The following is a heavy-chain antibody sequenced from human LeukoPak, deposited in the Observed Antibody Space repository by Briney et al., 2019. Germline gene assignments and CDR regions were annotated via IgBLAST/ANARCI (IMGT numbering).Heavy chain of an antibody. J-gene: IGHJ4*02. Sequence: ASVKVSCKASGGTFSSYAISWVRQAPGQGLEWMGGIIPIFGTANYAQKFQGRVTITADESTSTAYMELSSLRSEDTAVYYCVRGGEWLATDFDYWGQGTLVTVSS. CDR3: VRGGEWLATDFDY. D-gene: IGHD3-3*01. V-gene: IGHV1-69*13. CDR1: GGTFSSYA. CDR2: IIPIFGTA.